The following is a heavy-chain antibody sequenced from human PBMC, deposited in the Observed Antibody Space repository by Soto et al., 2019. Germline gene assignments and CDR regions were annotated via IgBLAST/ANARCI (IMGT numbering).Heavy chain of an antibody. V-gene: IGHV3-9*01. Sequence: EVQLVESGGGLVQPGRSLRLSCAASGFTFDDYAMHWVRQAPGKGLEWVSGISWNSGSIGYADSVKGRFTISRDKAKNSLYLQMNSLRAEDTALYYCASSIAAMVNWFDPWGQGTLVTVSS. J-gene: IGHJ5*02. CDR2: ISWNSGSI. CDR3: ASSIAAMVNWFDP. CDR1: GFTFDDYA. D-gene: IGHD6-6*01.